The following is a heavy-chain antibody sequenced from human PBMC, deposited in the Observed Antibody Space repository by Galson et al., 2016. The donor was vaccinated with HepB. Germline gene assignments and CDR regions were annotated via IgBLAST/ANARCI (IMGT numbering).Heavy chain of an antibody. V-gene: IGHV5-10-1*01. CDR2: IDPSDSYS. CDR1: EYTFTTYW. CDR3: TQFGYYYNNTGRTHIDF. Sequence: QSGAEVKKPGESLRISCKGSEYTFTTYWISWVRQMPGKGLEWMGRIDPSDSYSNYSPSFQGHITSSVDKSISTAYLQWSSLKASDTAMDYCTQFGYYYNNTGRTHIDFWGQGDLVTVSS. D-gene: IGHD3-22*01. J-gene: IGHJ4*02.